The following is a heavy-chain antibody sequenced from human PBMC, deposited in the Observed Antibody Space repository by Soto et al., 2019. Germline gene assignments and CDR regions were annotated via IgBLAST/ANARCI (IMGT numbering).Heavy chain of an antibody. CDR1: GFSFRSHW. Sequence: EVQLVESGGGLVQPGGSLRLSCGASGFSFRSHWMHWVRQAPGKGLMWVSQINTDGRATSYADSVKGRFTISRDNAKNTLYLQMNSLRVEDTAVYFCAREVLSNHDSDGFDIWGQGTLVTVSP. CDR2: INTDGRAT. V-gene: IGHV3-74*01. CDR3: AREVLSNHDSDGFDI. J-gene: IGHJ3*02. D-gene: IGHD4-4*01.